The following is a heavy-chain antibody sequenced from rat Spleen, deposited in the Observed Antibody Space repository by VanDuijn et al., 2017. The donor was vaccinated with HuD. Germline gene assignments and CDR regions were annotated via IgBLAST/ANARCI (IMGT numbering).Heavy chain of an antibody. D-gene: IGHD1-1*01. CDR1: GYSINSIY. Sequence: EVQLQESGPGLVKPSQSLSLTCSVTGYSINSIYWGWVRKFPGNKMEWMAYITHSGIGTSYNPSLKSRISITRDTSKNQFFLQLNSVTTEDTATYYCARLGDWDYFDYWGQGIMVTVSS. CDR2: ITHSGIGT. V-gene: IGHV3-1*01. J-gene: IGHJ2*01. CDR3: ARLGDWDYFDY.